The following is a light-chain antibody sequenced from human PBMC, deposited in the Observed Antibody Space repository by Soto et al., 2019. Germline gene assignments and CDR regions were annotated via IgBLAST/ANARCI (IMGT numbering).Light chain of an antibody. CDR3: QQGNCCPLT. J-gene: IGKJ4*01. V-gene: IGKV1-12*01. CDR1: QHISNW. Sequence: DIQLTQSPSSLSASVGDRVSIACRASQHISNWLAWYQQKPCRAPKLLIYTVSILQRAVTPRLSGTRSFTDFTLSISSLLPEDGATSECQQGNCCPLTLGGGTKVEVK. CDR2: TVS.